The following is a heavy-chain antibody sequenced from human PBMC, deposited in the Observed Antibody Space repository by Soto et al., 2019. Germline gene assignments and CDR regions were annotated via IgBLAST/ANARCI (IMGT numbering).Heavy chain of an antibody. V-gene: IGHV5-51*01. D-gene: IGHD2-8*02. Sequence: ESLKISCKGSGYSFTSYWIGWVRQMPGKGLEWMGIIYPGDSDTRYSPSFQGQVTISADKSISTAYLQWSSLKASDTAMYYCARLGGAASYWYYGMDVWGQGTTVTVSS. J-gene: IGHJ6*02. CDR1: GYSFTSYW. CDR3: ARLGGAASYWYYGMDV. CDR2: IYPGDSDT.